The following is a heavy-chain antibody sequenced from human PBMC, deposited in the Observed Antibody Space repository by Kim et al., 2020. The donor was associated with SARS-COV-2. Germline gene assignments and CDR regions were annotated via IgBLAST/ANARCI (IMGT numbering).Heavy chain of an antibody. Sequence: GGSLRLSCAASGFTFSSYSMNWVRQAPGKGLEWVSSISSSSSYIYYADSVKGRFTISRDNAKNSLYLQMNSLRAEDTAVYYCARDKYDILTGYYRVFDYWGQGTLVTVSS. D-gene: IGHD3-9*01. V-gene: IGHV3-21*01. CDR3: ARDKYDILTGYYRVFDY. J-gene: IGHJ4*02. CDR1: GFTFSSYS. CDR2: ISSSSSYI.